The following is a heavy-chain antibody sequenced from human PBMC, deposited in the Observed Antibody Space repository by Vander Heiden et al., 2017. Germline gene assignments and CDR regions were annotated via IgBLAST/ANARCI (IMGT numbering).Heavy chain of an antibody. Sequence: QVQLVQSGAAVKKPGASVRVSCKASGYTFTDYFIHWLRQAPGQGLEWMGWMNPKNGDTNYAQQFRGRLTLTRNTSNTTAFMELSRMGSDDTAVYYCATQRPSVFVDPWGQGTLVTVTS. CDR1: GYTFTDYF. V-gene: IGHV1-2*02. CDR3: ATQRPSVFVDP. J-gene: IGHJ5*02. D-gene: IGHD6-25*01. CDR2: MNPKNGDT.